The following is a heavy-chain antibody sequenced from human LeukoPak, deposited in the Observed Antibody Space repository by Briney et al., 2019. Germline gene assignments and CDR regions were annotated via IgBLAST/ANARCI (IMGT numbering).Heavy chain of an antibody. CDR1: GGTFISYA. D-gene: IGHD6-13*01. Sequence: ASVKVSCKASGGTFISYAISWVRQAPGQGLEWMGGIIPIFGTANYAQKFQGRVTITADESTSTAYMELSSLRSEDTAVYYCARPNNGAADSSWYALDYWGQGTLVTVSS. V-gene: IGHV1-69*13. J-gene: IGHJ4*02. CDR2: IIPIFGTA. CDR3: ARPNNGAADSSWYALDY.